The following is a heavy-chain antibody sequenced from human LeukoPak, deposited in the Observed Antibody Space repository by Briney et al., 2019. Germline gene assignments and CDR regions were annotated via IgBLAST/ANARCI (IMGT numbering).Heavy chain of an antibody. D-gene: IGHD3-22*01. CDR2: IIPLLGTP. V-gene: IGHV1-69*04. Sequence: ASVKVSCKASGGTFNSFAISWVRQAPGQGLEWVGRIIPLLGTPDYAQKFRGRVTITSDKYTGTAYIELSSLRSEDTAMYYCARMKYFDSTGYSHAEYFQHWGQGTLVIVSS. CDR1: GGTFNSFA. J-gene: IGHJ1*01. CDR3: ARMKYFDSTGYSHAEYFQH.